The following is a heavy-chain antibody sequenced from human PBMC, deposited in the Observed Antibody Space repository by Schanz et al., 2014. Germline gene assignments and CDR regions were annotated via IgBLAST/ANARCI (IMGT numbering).Heavy chain of an antibody. J-gene: IGHJ4*02. CDR3: ARDNYYGSGSCAY. CDR2: IKQDGSEK. V-gene: IGHV3-7*04. D-gene: IGHD3-10*01. Sequence: EVQLVDSGGGFVQPGGSLRLSCAASGFTFSKYWMSWVRQAPGKGLEWVANIKQDGSEKYYVDAVKGRFTISRDNAKNSMYLHMKSLRGEDTAVYYCARDNYYGSGSCAYWGQGTLVTVSS. CDR1: GFTFSKYW.